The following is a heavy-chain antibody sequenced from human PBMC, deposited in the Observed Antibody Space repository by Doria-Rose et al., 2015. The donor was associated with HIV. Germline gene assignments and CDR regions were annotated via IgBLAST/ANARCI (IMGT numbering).Heavy chain of an antibody. CDR2: IHTSANT. J-gene: IGHJ4*02. Sequence: QVQLQESGPGLVKPSETLSLICTVSGSSINNYYWNWIRQPPGMGLEWIGYIHTSANTNYNPPHKSRVAISVNPSRSHFSLKLSSMTAADTAVYYCARALRRASCHFDFWGQGFLVTVSS. V-gene: IGHV4-4*09. CDR3: ARALRRASCHFDF. CDR1: GSSINNYY.